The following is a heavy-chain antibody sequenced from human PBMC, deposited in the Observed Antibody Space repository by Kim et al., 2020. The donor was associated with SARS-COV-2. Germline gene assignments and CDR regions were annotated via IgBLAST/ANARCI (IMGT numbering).Heavy chain of an antibody. J-gene: IGHJ6*03. Sequence: GGSLRLSCAASGFTFSTYAMSWVRQAPGKGLEWVSTLSSTGSTTYYADSVKGRFTISRDNSKNTLYLQMNSLRAEDTAVYYCAKIQWSRYNYMDVWGKGT. CDR3: AKIQWSRYNYMDV. CDR1: GFTFSTYA. D-gene: IGHD2-15*01. V-gene: IGHV3-23*01. CDR2: LSSTGSTT.